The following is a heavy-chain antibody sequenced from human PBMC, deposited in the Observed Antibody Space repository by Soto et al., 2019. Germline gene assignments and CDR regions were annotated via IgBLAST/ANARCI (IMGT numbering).Heavy chain of an antibody. CDR1: GGSFSGYY. Sequence: ETLSLTFAVYGGSFSGYYWSWIRQPPWKGLEWIGEINHSGSTNYNPSLKSRVTISVDTSKNQFSLKLSSVTAADTAVYYCARSRRRGYSYVPDPDHWGQGTLVTVSS. D-gene: IGHD5-18*01. V-gene: IGHV4-34*01. CDR2: INHSGST. CDR3: ARSRRRGYSYVPDPDH. J-gene: IGHJ5*02.